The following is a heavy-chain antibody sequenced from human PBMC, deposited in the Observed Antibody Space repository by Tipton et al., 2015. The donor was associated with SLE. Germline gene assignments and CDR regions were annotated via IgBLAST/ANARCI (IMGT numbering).Heavy chain of an antibody. J-gene: IGHJ6*03. CDR2: VHITGST. CDR1: GDSISSHY. Sequence: TLSLTCAVSGDSISSHYWAWIRLPPGKGLEWLGYVHITGSTNYSPSLQSRVTLSVDMSKNQFSLRLSSVTAADTGVYYCVKSVVVVSPRDYYYYMDVWGKGTTVTVSS. D-gene: IGHD2-15*01. CDR3: VKSVVVVSPRDYYYYMDV. V-gene: IGHV4-4*08.